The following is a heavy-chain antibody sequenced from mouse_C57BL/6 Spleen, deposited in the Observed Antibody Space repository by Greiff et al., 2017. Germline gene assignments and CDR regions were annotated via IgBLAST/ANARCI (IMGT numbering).Heavy chain of an antibody. CDR3: ARSLSGTNYAMDY. J-gene: IGHJ4*01. Sequence: QVQLKQSGAELVKPGASVKISCKASGYAFSSYWMNWVKQRPGKGLEWIGQIYPGDGDTNYNGKFKGKATLTADKSSSTAYMQLSSLTSEDSAVYFCARSLSGTNYAMDYGGQGTSVTVSS. CDR2: IYPGDGDT. CDR1: GYAFSSYW. V-gene: IGHV1-80*01. D-gene: IGHD4-1*01.